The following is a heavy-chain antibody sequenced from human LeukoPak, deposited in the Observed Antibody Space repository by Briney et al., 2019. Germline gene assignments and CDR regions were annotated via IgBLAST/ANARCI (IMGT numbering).Heavy chain of an antibody. J-gene: IGHJ4*02. V-gene: IGHV3-74*01. Sequence: GGSLRLSCAASGLTFSNSLMHWVRQAPGKGLVWISHISTDGSSTNYADSVKGRFTISRDNAKNTLFLQMNSLRAEDTAVYYCARAGGWVAWGQGTLVTVSS. D-gene: IGHD2-15*01. CDR3: ARAGGWVA. CDR1: GLTFSNSL. CDR2: ISTDGSST.